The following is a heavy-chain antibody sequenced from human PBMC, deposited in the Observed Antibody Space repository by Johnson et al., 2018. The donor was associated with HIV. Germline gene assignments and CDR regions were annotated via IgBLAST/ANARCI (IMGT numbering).Heavy chain of an antibody. CDR2: IYSGGTT. CDR3: AREVYYYDSSGYYIDAFDI. V-gene: IGHV3-53*01. J-gene: IGHJ3*02. CDR1: GFTVSSNY. Sequence: VQLVESGGGLIQPGGSLRLSCAASGFTVSSNYMSWVRQAPGKGLEWVSVIYSGGTTYYADSVKGRFPFSRDNSKNTLYLHMNSLRADGTAVYYRAREVYYYDSSGYYIDAFDIWGQGTMVTVSS. D-gene: IGHD3-22*01.